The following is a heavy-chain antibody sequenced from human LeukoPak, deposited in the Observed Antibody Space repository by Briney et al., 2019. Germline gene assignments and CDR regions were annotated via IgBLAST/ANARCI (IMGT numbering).Heavy chain of an antibody. D-gene: IGHD6-13*01. CDR1: GFTFGSYA. J-gene: IGHJ6*03. Sequence: PGGSLRLSCAASGFTFGSYAMSWVRQAPGKGLEWVSAISGSGGSTYYADSVKGRFTISRDNSKNTLYLQMNSLRAEDTAVYYCAKDHSYSSSWLPYYYMDVWGKGTTVTVSS. CDR3: AKDHSYSSSWLPYYYMDV. V-gene: IGHV3-23*01. CDR2: ISGSGGST.